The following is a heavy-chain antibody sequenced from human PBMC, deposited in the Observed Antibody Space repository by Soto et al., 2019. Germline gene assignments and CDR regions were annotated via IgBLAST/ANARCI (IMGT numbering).Heavy chain of an antibody. V-gene: IGHV3-21*01. CDR1: GFTFSGYS. Sequence: GSVRLSCAASGFTFSGYSMNWIRQAPGKGLEWVSSISSSSSYIYYADSVNGRFTISRDNAKNSLYLQINSLRAEDTAVYYCARDYYDSRGYRLSPPLYWGQGTLVTVSS. J-gene: IGHJ4*02. D-gene: IGHD3-22*01. CDR2: ISSSSSYI. CDR3: ARDYYDSRGYRLSPPLY.